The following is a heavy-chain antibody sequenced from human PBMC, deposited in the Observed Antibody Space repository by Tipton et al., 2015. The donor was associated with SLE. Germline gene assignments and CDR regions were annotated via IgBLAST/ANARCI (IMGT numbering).Heavy chain of an antibody. CDR2: IYDSGST. Sequence: TLSLTCTVSGGSISGHYWSWIRQPPGKGLEWIGYIYDSGSTSYNPSLKSRVTISEDTSKQQFSLKLTSLTAADTAVYYCARHAGDYAYFDSWGQGILVTVSS. CDR3: ARHAGDYAYFDS. J-gene: IGHJ4*02. D-gene: IGHD4-17*01. CDR1: GGSISGHY. V-gene: IGHV4-59*08.